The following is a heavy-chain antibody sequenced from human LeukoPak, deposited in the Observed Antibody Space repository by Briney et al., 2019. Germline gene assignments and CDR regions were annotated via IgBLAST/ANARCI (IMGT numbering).Heavy chain of an antibody. CDR3: ARAHDYYYYMDV. CDR1: GYSISSGYY. CDR2: IYHSGST. J-gene: IGHJ6*03. Sequence: PETLSLTCTVSGYSISSGYYWGWIRQPPGKGLEWIGSIYHSGSTYYNPSLKSRVTISVDTSKNQFSLKLSSVTAADTAVYYCARAHDYYYYMDVWGKGTTVTVSS. V-gene: IGHV4-38-2*02.